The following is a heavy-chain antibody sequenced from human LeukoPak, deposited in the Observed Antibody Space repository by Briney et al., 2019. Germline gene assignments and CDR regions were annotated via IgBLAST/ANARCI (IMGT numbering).Heavy chain of an antibody. CDR2: ISAYNGNT. CDR3: ARVYYDFWSGYEYDAFDI. Sequence: ASVKVSCKASGYTFTSYGISWVRQAPGQGLEWMGWISAYNGNTNYAQKLQGRVTMTTDTTTSTAYMELRSLRSDDTAVYYCARVYYDFWSGYEYDAFDIWGQGTMVTVSS. CDR1: GYTFTSYG. V-gene: IGHV1-18*01. J-gene: IGHJ3*02. D-gene: IGHD3-3*01.